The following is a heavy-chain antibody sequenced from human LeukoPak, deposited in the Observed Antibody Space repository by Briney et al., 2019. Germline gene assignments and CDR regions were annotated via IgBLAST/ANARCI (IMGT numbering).Heavy chain of an antibody. V-gene: IGHV4-34*01. D-gene: IGHD1-26*01. CDR3: ARGVGAAGWFDP. CDR2: INHSGST. J-gene: IGHJ5*02. CDR1: GGSFSGYY. Sequence: SETLSLTCAVYGGSFSGYYWSWIRQPPGKGLEWIGEINHSGSTNYNPSLKSRVTISVDTSKNQFSLKLSSVTAADTAVYYCARGVGAAGWFDPWGQGTLVTVSS.